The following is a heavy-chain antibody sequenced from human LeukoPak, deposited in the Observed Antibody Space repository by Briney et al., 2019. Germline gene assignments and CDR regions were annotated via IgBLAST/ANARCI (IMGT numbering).Heavy chain of an antibody. Sequence: AESLSLTCTVSGYSISSDYYWGWVRQHPGKGLDWIGIISHNGNTYYNPSLKSRVTISVDTSKNQFSLKLSSVTAADTALYYCARGITRRRTFDIWGQGTMVTVSS. CDR2: ISHNGNT. V-gene: IGHV4-38-2*02. CDR1: GYSISSDYY. J-gene: IGHJ3*02. CDR3: ARGITRRRTFDI. D-gene: IGHD3-10*01.